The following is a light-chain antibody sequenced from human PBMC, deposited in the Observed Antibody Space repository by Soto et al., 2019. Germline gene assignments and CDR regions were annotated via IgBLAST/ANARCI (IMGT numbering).Light chain of an antibody. Sequence: QSALTQPASVSASPGQSITISCTGTSSDIGAYNYVSWYQQHPGKAPKLIIYDVTSRPSGVSNRFSGSKSDNTASLTISGLQAEDEAVYYCSSYRISTSLDVVFGGGTKLTVL. CDR1: SSDIGAYNY. CDR2: DVT. J-gene: IGLJ2*01. V-gene: IGLV2-14*01. CDR3: SSYRISTSLDVV.